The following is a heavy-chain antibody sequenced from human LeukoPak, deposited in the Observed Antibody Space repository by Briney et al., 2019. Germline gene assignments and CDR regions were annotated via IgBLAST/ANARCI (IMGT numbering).Heavy chain of an antibody. D-gene: IGHD6-19*01. Sequence: PGGSLRLSCVASGFTFTNYAMTWVRQAPGKGLEWVSAIRASDDTTFYADSVKGRFTISRDSSKNTLYLQMNSLGAEDTAVYYCAKLSSGWFEDFWGQGTLVTVSS. J-gene: IGHJ4*02. CDR2: IRASDDTT. V-gene: IGHV3-23*01. CDR1: GFTFTNYA. CDR3: AKLSSGWFEDF.